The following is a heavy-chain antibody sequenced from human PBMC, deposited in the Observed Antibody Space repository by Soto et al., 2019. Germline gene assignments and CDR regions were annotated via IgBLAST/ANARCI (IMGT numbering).Heavy chain of an antibody. Sequence: SETLSLTCTVSGGSISSGDYYWSWIRQPPGKGLEWIGYIYYSGSTYYNPSLKSRVTISVDTSKNQFSLKLSSVTAADTAVYYCARVGVDTQIDFWGQGTLVTVSS. D-gene: IGHD2-15*01. CDR1: GGSISSGDYY. V-gene: IGHV4-30-4*01. CDR2: IYYSGST. CDR3: ARVGVDTQIDF. J-gene: IGHJ4*02.